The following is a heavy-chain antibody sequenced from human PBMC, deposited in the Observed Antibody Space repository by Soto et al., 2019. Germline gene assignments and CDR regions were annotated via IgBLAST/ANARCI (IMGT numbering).Heavy chain of an antibody. CDR2: IRGSADIK. Sequence: EVQLLESGGGLVQPGGSLRLSCAASGFRFSSYAMSWVRQAPGKGLEWVAVIRGSADIKYYADSVKGRFTISRDTSKNTLYLQMNSLRAEDTAVYYCAKEGGGSGGKYDDIDIWGQGTMVTVSS. V-gene: IGHV3-23*01. CDR1: GFRFSSYA. J-gene: IGHJ3*02. D-gene: IGHD6-19*01. CDR3: AKEGGGSGGKYDDIDI.